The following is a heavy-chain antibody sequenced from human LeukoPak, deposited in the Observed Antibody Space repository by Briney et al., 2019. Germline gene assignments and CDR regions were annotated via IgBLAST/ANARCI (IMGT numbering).Heavy chain of an antibody. Sequence: GGSLRLSCAASGFTFSSYAMSWVRQAPGKGLEWVSAISGSGGSTYYADSVKGRFTISRDNSKNTLYLQMSSLRAEDTAVYYCAKSEHGGNSARWFDPWGQGTLVTVSS. J-gene: IGHJ5*02. V-gene: IGHV3-23*01. D-gene: IGHD4-23*01. CDR3: AKSEHGGNSARWFDP. CDR2: ISGSGGST. CDR1: GFTFSSYA.